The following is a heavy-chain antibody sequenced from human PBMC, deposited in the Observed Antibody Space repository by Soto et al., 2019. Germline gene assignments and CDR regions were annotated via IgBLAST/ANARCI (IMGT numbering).Heavy chain of an antibody. CDR2: ISGDDGSG. CDR3: ARDLGYYDSSGYFDY. J-gene: IGHJ4*02. Sequence: GGSLRLSCVASGVTFTTNAMDWVRQAPEKGLEWVSFISGDDGSGNYADSVKGRFTISRDNAKNSLYLQMNSLRVEDTAGYYCARDLGYYDSSGYFDYWGQGTLVTVSS. V-gene: IGHV3-23*01. D-gene: IGHD3-22*01. CDR1: GVTFTTNA.